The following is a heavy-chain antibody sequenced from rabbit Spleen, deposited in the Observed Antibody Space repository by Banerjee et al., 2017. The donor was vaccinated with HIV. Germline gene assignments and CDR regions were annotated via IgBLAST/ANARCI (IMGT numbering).Heavy chain of an antibody. Sequence: QSLEESGGDLVKPGASLTLTCTASGFSLSSSDYMCWVRQAPGKGLEWISCIAGSSSGFTYSATWAKGRFICSKTSSTTVTLQMTSLTVADTATYFCARDTSSSFSSYGMDLWGPGTLVTVS. V-gene: IGHV1S40*01. CDR3: ARDTSSSFSSYGMDL. J-gene: IGHJ6*01. CDR1: GFSLSSSDY. CDR2: IAGSSSGFT. D-gene: IGHD1-1*01.